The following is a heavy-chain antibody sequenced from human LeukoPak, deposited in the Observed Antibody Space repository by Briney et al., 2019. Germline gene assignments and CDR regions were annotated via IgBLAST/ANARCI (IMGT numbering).Heavy chain of an antibody. V-gene: IGHV3-30*02. CDR2: IRYDGSNK. J-gene: IGHJ4*02. CDR3: AKEGMAPRPNSYYFDY. Sequence: PGGSLRLSCAASGFTFSSYGMHWVRQAPGKGLEWVAFIRYDGSNKYYADSVKGRFTISRDNSKNTLYLQMNSLRAEDTAVYYCAKEGMAPRPNSYYFDYWGQGTLVTVSS. D-gene: IGHD5-24*01. CDR1: GFTFSSYG.